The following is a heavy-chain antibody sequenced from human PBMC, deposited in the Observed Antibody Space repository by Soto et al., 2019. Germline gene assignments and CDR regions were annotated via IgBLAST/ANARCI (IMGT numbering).Heavy chain of an antibody. CDR2: IFSNDET. Sequence: QVTLKDSGPVLVKHKEPLTLTCTVSGFSLSNDRMGVSWIRLPPVKALEWLAHIFSNDETAYSTSLKTRLTISKDTSKSQVVLTMGNMDPVDTATYYCARTVARMNLDYWGQGTLVTVSS. V-gene: IGHV2-26*01. J-gene: IGHJ4*02. CDR3: ARTVARMNLDY. CDR1: GFSLSNDRMG. D-gene: IGHD2-21*01.